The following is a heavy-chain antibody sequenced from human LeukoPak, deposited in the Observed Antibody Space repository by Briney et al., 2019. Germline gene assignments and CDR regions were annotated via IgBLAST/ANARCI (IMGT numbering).Heavy chain of an antibody. CDR3: AKGQGAIVVVASPDY. D-gene: IGHD2-2*01. V-gene: IGHV3-11*04. CDR1: GFTFSDYY. CDR2: ISSSGSTI. J-gene: IGHJ4*02. Sequence: GGSLRLSCAASGFTFSDYYMSWIRQAPGKGLEWVSYISSSGSTIYYADSVKGRFTISRDNSKSTLHLQMNSLRPEDTAVYYCAKGQGAIVVVASPDYWGQGTLVTVSS.